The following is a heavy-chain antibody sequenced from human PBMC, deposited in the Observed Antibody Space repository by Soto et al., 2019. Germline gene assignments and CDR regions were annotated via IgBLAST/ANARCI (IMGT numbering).Heavy chain of an antibody. V-gene: IGHV2-5*01. Sequence: GPTLVNPTQTLTRTCTFSGFSLSTTGVGVSWIRQPPGKALEWLALIYWHDDKRYSPSLKSRLNITKDTSKNHVVLTLTNMHPVDTATYYCAHRGGAAVGLYYFDYWGQGALVTVSS. D-gene: IGHD6-13*01. CDR3: AHRGGAAVGLYYFDY. J-gene: IGHJ4*02. CDR1: GFSLSTTGVG. CDR2: IYWHDDK.